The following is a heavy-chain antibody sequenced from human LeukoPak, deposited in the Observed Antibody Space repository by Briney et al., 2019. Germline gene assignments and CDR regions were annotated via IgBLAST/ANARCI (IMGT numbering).Heavy chain of an antibody. J-gene: IGHJ4*02. CDR1: GFTFSSYA. D-gene: IGHD6-13*01. V-gene: IGHV3-21*01. CDR3: ARQSSGIAATDKIDY. CDR2: FTSMSRTI. Sequence: GGSLRLSCAASGFTFSSYAMTWVRQASGKGLEWVSSFTSMSRTIYYVDSVKGRFTISRDDAKKSLYLQMNSLRVEDTAIYYCARQSSGIAATDKIDYWGQGTLVTVSS.